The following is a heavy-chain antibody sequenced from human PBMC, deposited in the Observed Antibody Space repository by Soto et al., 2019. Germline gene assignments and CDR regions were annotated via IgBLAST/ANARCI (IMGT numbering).Heavy chain of an antibody. V-gene: IGHV2-26*01. CDR3: ARIPGYSSSWYARGGHYFDY. Sequence: SGPTLVNPTETLTLTCTVSGFSLSNARMGVSWIRQPPGKALEWLAHIFSNDEKSYSTSLKSRLTISKDTSKSQVVLTMTNMDPVDTATYYCARIPGYSSSWYARGGHYFDYWGQGTLVTVSS. D-gene: IGHD6-13*01. CDR1: GFSLSNARMG. CDR2: IFSNDEK. J-gene: IGHJ4*02.